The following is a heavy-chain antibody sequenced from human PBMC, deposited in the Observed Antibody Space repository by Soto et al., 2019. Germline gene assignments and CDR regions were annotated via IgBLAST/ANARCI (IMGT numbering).Heavy chain of an antibody. Sequence: GGSLRLSCAASGFTFSSYAMSWVRQAPGKGLEWVSAISGSGGSTYYADSVKGRFTISRDNSKNTLYLQMNSLRAEDTAVYYCAKEYRAGSGSYYGMNWFDPWGQGTLVTVPQ. CDR3: AKEYRAGSGSYYGMNWFDP. CDR1: GFTFSSYA. J-gene: IGHJ5*02. D-gene: IGHD3-10*01. CDR2: ISGSGGST. V-gene: IGHV3-23*01.